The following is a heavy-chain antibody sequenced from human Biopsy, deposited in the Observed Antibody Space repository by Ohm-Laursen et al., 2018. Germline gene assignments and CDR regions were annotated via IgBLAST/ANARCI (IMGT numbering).Heavy chain of an antibody. CDR2: VHRDGNT. J-gene: IGHJ4*02. CDR3: ARGRGALAPLDD. Sequence: GSLRLSCTASGFTMSINYMSWARQAPGKGLEWVSLVHRDGNTYYADSVKGRFTVSRDSSKSTLFLQMNNLRVEDTAVYYCARGRGALAPLDDWGQGTLVTVSS. V-gene: IGHV3-66*01. CDR1: GFTMSINY. D-gene: IGHD1-26*01.